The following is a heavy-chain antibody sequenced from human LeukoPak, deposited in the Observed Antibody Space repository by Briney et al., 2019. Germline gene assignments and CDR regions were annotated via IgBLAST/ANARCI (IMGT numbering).Heavy chain of an antibody. D-gene: IGHD3-22*01. V-gene: IGHV4-4*02. CDR3: ARGPYYYDSSGYYIPYYGMDV. CDR1: GGSISSSNC. CDR2: IYHSGST. J-gene: IGHJ6*02. Sequence: SGTLSLTCAVSGGSISSSNCWSWVRQPPGKGLECIGEIYHSGSTNYNPSLKSRVSIAVDKSKNQFSLKLSSVPAADTAVYYCARGPYYYDSSGYYIPYYGMDVWGQGTTVTVSS.